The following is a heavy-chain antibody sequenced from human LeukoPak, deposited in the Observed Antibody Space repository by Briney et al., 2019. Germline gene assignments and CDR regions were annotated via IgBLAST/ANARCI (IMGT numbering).Heavy chain of an antibody. D-gene: IGHD3-10*01. J-gene: IGHJ4*02. CDR1: GFTFSSYW. V-gene: IGHV3-7*01. Sequence: PGGSLRLSCAASGFTFSSYWMSWVRQAPGKGLEWVANIKQDGSEKYYVDSVKGRFTISRDNAKNSLYLQMNSLRAEDTAVYYCARDYGSGSYYNGFCYFDYWGQGTLVTVSS. CDR2: IKQDGSEK. CDR3: ARDYGSGSYYNGFCYFDY.